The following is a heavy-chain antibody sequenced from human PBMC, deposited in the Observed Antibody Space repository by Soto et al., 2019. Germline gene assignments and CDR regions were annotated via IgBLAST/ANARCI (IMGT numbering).Heavy chain of an antibody. Sequence: PSETLSLSCTVPSSSMNSYYWTWIRQPAGKGLEWIGRVYSSGGTHYNPSLKSRITISLDTSNNQFSLRLLSVTDADTAVYYCARGQRFSDWFDPWGQGTLVTVSS. V-gene: IGHV4-4*07. J-gene: IGHJ5*02. CDR2: VYSSGGT. CDR1: SSSMNSYY. CDR3: ARGQRFSDWFDP. D-gene: IGHD3-3*01.